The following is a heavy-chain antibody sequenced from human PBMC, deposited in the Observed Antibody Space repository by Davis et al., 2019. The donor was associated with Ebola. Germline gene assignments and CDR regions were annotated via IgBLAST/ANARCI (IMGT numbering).Heavy chain of an antibody. CDR3: ARDGTYSSGYYGYGMDV. CDR2: IYYSGST. CDR1: GGSISSYY. Sequence: PSETLSLTCTVSGGSISSYYWSWIRQPPGKGLEWIGYIYYSGSTNYNPSLKSRVTISVDRSKNQFSLKLSSVTAADTAVYYCARDGTYSSGYYGYGMDVWGQGTTVTVSS. D-gene: IGHD3-22*01. V-gene: IGHV4-59*12. J-gene: IGHJ6*02.